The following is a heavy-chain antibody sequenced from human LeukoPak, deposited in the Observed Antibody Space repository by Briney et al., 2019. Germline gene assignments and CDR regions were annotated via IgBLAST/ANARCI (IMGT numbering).Heavy chain of an antibody. Sequence: ASVKVSCKASGGTFSSYAISWVRQAPGQRLEWMGGIIPIFGTANYAQKFQGRVTITKNTSISTAYMELSSLRSEDTAVYYCARGKSIFGVITLDDYWGQGTLVTVSS. CDR3: ARGKSIFGVITLDDY. D-gene: IGHD3-3*01. V-gene: IGHV1-69*05. CDR2: IIPIFGTA. J-gene: IGHJ4*02. CDR1: GGTFSSYA.